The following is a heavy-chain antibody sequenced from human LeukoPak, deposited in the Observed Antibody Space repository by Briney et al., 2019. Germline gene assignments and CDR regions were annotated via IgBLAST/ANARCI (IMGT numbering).Heavy chain of an antibody. Sequence: SETLSLTCAVYGGSFSGYYWSWIRQPPGKGLEWIGEINHSGSTNYNPSLKSRVTISVDTSKNQFSLNLTSVTAADTAVYYCAPPPYYYETNGYSVAWGQGTLVTVSS. CDR2: INHSGST. J-gene: IGHJ5*02. CDR1: GGSFSGYY. V-gene: IGHV4-34*01. CDR3: APPPYYYETNGYSVA. D-gene: IGHD3-22*01.